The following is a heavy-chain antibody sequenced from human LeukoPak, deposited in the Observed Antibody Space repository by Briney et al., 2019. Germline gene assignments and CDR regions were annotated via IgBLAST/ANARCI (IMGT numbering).Heavy chain of an antibody. V-gene: IGHV3-30*03. D-gene: IGHD6-13*01. CDR1: GFTFSTYG. Sequence: PGGSLRLSCAASGFTFSTYGMHWVRQAPGKGLEWVAVISYDGSNKYYADSVKGRFTISRDNSKNTLYLQMNSLRAEDTAVYYCARDNEWLASSSWYFDYWGQGTLVTVSS. CDR3: ARDNEWLASSSWYFDY. CDR2: ISYDGSNK. J-gene: IGHJ4*02.